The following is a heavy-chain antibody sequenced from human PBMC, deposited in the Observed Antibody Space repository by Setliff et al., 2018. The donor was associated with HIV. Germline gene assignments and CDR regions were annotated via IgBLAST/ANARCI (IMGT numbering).Heavy chain of an antibody. CDR2: ISGSGSNT. CDR3: AKVGSTGWYYFDY. D-gene: IGHD6-13*01. J-gene: IGHJ4*01. Sequence: GESLKISCAASGFTFDSYAINWVRQAPGKGLDWVSGISGSGSNTYYADSVKGRFTISRDNSKNAVYLQMNSLRAEDTAIYYCAKVGSTGWYYFDYWGHGTLVTVSS. CDR1: GFTFDSYA. V-gene: IGHV3-23*01.